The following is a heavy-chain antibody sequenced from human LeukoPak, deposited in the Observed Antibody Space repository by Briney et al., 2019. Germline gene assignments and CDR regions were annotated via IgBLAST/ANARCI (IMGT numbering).Heavy chain of an antibody. CDR3: ARVHDYRSAFDI. CDR2: INHSGST. CDR1: GGSFSGYY. D-gene: IGHD5-12*01. Sequence: SETLSLTCAVYGGSFSGYYWSWIRQPPGKGLEWIGEINHSGSTNYNPSLKSRVTISVDTSKNQFSLKLSSVTAADTAVYYCARVHDYRSAFDIWGQGTMVTVSS. J-gene: IGHJ3*02. V-gene: IGHV4-34*01.